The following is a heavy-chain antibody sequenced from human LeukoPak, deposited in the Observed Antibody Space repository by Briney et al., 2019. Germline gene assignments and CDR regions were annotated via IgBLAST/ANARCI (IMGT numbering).Heavy chain of an antibody. CDR1: GFTFSSYA. J-gene: IGHJ4*02. CDR2: ISGSGGST. V-gene: IGHV3-23*01. D-gene: IGHD3-22*01. Sequence: GGSLRLSCAASGFTFSSYARSWVRQAPGKGLEWVSAISGSGGSTYYADSVKGRFTITRDNSKNTLYLQMNSLRAEDTAVYYCAKDFLFNYYDSSGYYFDYWGQGTLVTVSS. CDR3: AKDFLFNYYDSSGYYFDY.